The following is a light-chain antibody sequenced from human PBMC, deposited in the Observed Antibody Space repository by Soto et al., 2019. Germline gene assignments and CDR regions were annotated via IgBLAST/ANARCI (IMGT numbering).Light chain of an antibody. V-gene: IGLV2-8*01. J-gene: IGLJ1*01. Sequence: QSALTQPPSASGSPGQSVTISCTGTSSDVGGYNYVSWYQQHPGKAPKLMIYEVSKRPAGVPDRFSGSKSGNTASLTVSGLQAEDAADYYCSSYAGSNNLGVFGTGTKLTV. CDR1: SSDVGGYNY. CDR3: SSYAGSNNLGV. CDR2: EVS.